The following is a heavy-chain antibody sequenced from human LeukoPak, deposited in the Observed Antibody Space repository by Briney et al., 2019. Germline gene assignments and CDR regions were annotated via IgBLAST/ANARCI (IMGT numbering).Heavy chain of an antibody. CDR1: GGSFSGYY. CDR3: ARGILDGYYDFWSGYPKPHNWFDP. J-gene: IGHJ5*02. D-gene: IGHD3-3*01. Sequence: PSETLSLTCAVYGGSFSGYYWSWIRQPPGKGLEWIGEINHSGSTNYNPSLKSRVTISVDTSKNQFSLKLSSVTAADTAVYYCARGILDGYYDFWSGYPKPHNWFDPWGQGTLVTVPS. CDR2: INHSGST. V-gene: IGHV4-34*01.